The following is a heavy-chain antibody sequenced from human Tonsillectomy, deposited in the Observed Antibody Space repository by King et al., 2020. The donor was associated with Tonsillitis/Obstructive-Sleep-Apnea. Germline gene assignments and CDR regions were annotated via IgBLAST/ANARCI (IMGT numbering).Heavy chain of an antibody. CDR1: GFIFSSYA. Sequence: VQLVESGGGVVQPGRSLRLSCAASGFIFSSYAMHWVRQAPGKGLEGVAVISYDGSNKYYADSVKGRFTISRDNSKNTLYLPMNSLRAEDTAVCYCARDLIGVPAAMMDYWGQGTLVTVSS. CDR2: ISYDGSNK. V-gene: IGHV3-30*01. CDR3: ARDLIGVPAAMMDY. J-gene: IGHJ4*02. D-gene: IGHD2-2*01.